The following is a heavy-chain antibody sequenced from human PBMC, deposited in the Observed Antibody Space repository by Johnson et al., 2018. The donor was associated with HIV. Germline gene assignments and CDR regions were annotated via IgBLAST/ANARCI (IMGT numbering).Heavy chain of an antibody. J-gene: IGHJ3*02. CDR3: AKHPDAFDI. CDR2: IRYDGSNK. CDR1: GFTFSSYG. Sequence: QVQLVESGGGVVQPGGSLRLSCAASGFTFSSYGMHWVRQAPGKGLEWVAFIRYDGSNKYYAESVKGRFTISRDNSKNTLYLQMNSLRAEDTAVYYCAKHPDAFDIWDQGTMVTVSS. V-gene: IGHV3-30*02.